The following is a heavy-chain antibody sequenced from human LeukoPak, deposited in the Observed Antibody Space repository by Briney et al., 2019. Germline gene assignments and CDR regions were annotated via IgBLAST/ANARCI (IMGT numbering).Heavy chain of an antibody. V-gene: IGHV3-64*01. J-gene: IGHJ6*04. D-gene: IGHD3-3*01. Sequence: GGSLRLSCAASGFTFSSYAMHWVRQAPGKGLEYVSAITSYWGGTYYANSVKGRFTISRDNSKKTLYLQMGSLRAEHMAVYYCPSVDFWSPGVMDVWGKGTTATVSS. CDR3: PSVDFWSPGVMDV. CDR2: ITSYWGGT. CDR1: GFTFSSYA.